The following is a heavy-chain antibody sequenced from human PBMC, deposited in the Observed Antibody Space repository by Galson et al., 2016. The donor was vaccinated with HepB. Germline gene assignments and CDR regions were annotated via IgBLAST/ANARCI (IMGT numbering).Heavy chain of an antibody. Sequence: ETLSLTCSVSGGSISSGGYYWNWIRQAPGKGLEWVSSLYRGGGAYYADSVKGRFTVSRDTSKNTLYLQMNNLRVDDTAVYYCASFFGQRDYWGQGNLVAVSS. V-gene: IGHV3-53*01. D-gene: IGHD3-16*01. CDR2: LYRGGGA. J-gene: IGHJ4*02. CDR1: GGSISSGGYY. CDR3: ASFFGQRDY.